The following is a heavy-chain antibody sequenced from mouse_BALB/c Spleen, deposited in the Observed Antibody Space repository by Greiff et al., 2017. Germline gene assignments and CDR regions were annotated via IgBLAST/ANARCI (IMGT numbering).Heavy chain of an antibody. Sequence: EVKLMESGAELVKPGASVKLSCTASGFNIKDTYMHWVKQRPEQGLEWIGRIDPANGNTKYDPKFQGKATITADTSSNTAYLQLSSLTSEDTAVYYCARGDYGSSYEAMDYWGQGTSVTVSS. CDR3: ARGDYGSSYEAMDY. J-gene: IGHJ4*01. CDR1: GFNIKDTY. V-gene: IGHV14-3*02. D-gene: IGHD1-1*01. CDR2: IDPANGNT.